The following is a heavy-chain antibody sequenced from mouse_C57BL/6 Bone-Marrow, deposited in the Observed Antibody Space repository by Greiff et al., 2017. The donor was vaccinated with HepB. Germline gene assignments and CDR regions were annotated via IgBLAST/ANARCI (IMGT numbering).Heavy chain of an antibody. Sequence: QVQLQQSGAELVRPGASVTLSCKASGYTFTDYEMHWVKQTPVHGLEWIGAIDPETGGTAYNQKFKGKAILTADKSSSTAYMELRSLTSEDSAVYYCTVPLLLRWVYWGQGTLVTVSA. CDR2: IDPETGGT. V-gene: IGHV1-15*01. D-gene: IGHD1-1*01. CDR3: TVPLLLRWVY. J-gene: IGHJ3*01. CDR1: GYTFTDYE.